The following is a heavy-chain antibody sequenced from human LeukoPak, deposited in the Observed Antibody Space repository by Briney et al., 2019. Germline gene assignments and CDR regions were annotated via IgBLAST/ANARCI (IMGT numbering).Heavy chain of an antibody. J-gene: IGHJ4*02. CDR1: GYTFTSYG. CDR3: ARDLFSKYDSRDLVSGSGVNH. D-gene: IGHD3-10*01. CDR2: ISAYNGNT. V-gene: IGHV1-18*01. Sequence: ASVKVSCKASGYTFTSYGISWVRQAPGQGLEWMGWISAYNGNTNYAQKLQGRVTMTTDTSTSTAYMELRSLRSDDTAVYYCARDLFSKYDSRDLVSGSGVNHWGQGTLVTVSS.